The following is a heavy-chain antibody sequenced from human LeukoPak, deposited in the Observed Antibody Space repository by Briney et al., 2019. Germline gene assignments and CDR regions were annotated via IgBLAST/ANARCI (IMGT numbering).Heavy chain of an antibody. V-gene: IGHV1-8*03. D-gene: IGHD1-1*01. CDR3: ARGRPNWNHNWFDP. Sequence: VASVKVSCKASGYTFTCYDINWVRQATGQGLEWMGWMNPNSGNTGYAQKFQGRVTITRNTSISTAYMELSSLRSEDTAVYYCARGRPNWNHNWFDPWGQGTLVTVSS. CDR1: GYTFTCYD. CDR2: MNPNSGNT. J-gene: IGHJ5*02.